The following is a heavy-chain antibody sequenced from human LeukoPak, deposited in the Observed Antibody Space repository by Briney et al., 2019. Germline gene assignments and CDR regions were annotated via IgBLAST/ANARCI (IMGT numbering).Heavy chain of an antibody. J-gene: IGHJ3*01. Sequence: GGSLRLSCAASGFTFSSYEMNWARQAPGKGLEWVSYISSSGSTIYYADSVKGRFTISRDNAKNSLYLQMNSLRAEDTALYYCARDFTRPGIAAAGSDWGQGTMVTVSS. D-gene: IGHD6-13*01. CDR1: GFTFSSYE. CDR3: ARDFTRPGIAAAGSD. V-gene: IGHV3-48*03. CDR2: ISSSGSTI.